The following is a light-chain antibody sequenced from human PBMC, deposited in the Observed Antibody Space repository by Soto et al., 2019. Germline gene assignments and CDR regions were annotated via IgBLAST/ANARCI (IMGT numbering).Light chain of an antibody. Sequence: IRTSQSTSTLTGSVGGRVSNSCRASQTISSWLAWYQQKPGKAPKLLIYKASTLKSGVPSRFSGSGSGTDFTLTISSLQPEDFATYYCQQSYSTPRTFGQGTKVDIK. CDR2: KAS. V-gene: IGKV1-5*03. CDR3: QQSYSTPRT. J-gene: IGKJ1*01. CDR1: QTISSW.